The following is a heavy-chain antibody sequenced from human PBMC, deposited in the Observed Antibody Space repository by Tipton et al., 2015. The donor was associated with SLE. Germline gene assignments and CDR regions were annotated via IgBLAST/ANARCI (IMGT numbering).Heavy chain of an antibody. Sequence: TLSLTCTVSGGSISSYYWSWIRQPAGKGLEWIGRIYTGGSANYNPSLKSRVTMSKDTSKTQFSLKLRSVTAADTAVYYCARDEGPLGVWGHLGAFDIWGQGTMVTVSS. CDR3: ARDEGPLGVWGHLGAFDI. J-gene: IGHJ3*02. V-gene: IGHV4-4*07. D-gene: IGHD3-16*01. CDR2: IYTGGSA. CDR1: GGSISSYY.